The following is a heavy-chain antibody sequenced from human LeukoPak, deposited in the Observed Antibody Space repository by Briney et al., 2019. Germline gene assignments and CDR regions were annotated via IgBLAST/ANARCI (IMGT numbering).Heavy chain of an antibody. V-gene: IGHV3-21*01. D-gene: IGHD3-22*01. J-gene: IGHJ3*02. Sequence: GGSLRLSCAASGFTFSSYSMNWVRQAPVKGLEWVSSISSSSSYIYYADSVKGRFTISRDNAKNSLYLQMNSLRAEDTAVYYCARDCPPDDSSGYYYPDAFDIWGQGTMVTVSS. CDR1: GFTFSSYS. CDR2: ISSSSSYI. CDR3: ARDCPPDDSSGYYYPDAFDI.